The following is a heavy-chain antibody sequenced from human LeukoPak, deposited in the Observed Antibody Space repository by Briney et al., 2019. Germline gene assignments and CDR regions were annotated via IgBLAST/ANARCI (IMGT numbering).Heavy chain of an antibody. D-gene: IGHD3-3*01. J-gene: IGHJ3*02. Sequence: SVKVGFKASGGTFSSCAISWVRQAPGQGLEWMGGIIPIFGTANYAQKFRGRVTITADEYTSTAYMELSRLRSQETAVYYCARQNYDFWRETRQGDAFDIWGQGTMVTVSS. CDR1: GGTFSSCA. CDR2: IIPIFGTA. V-gene: IGHV1-69*13. CDR3: ARQNYDFWRETRQGDAFDI.